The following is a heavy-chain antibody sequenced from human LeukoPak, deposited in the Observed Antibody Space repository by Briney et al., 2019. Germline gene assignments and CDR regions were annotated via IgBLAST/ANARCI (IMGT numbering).Heavy chain of an antibody. V-gene: IGHV3-21*01. D-gene: IGHD2-2*01. Sequence: PGGSLRLSCAASGFTFSSYSMTWVRQAPGKGLEWVSSISSSSSYIYYADSVKGRFTISRDNAKNSLYLQMNSLRAEDTAVYYCAREAYCSSTSCYWYYYYGMDVWGQGTAVTVSS. J-gene: IGHJ6*02. CDR3: AREAYCSSTSCYWYYYYGMDV. CDR1: GFTFSSYS. CDR2: ISSSSSYI.